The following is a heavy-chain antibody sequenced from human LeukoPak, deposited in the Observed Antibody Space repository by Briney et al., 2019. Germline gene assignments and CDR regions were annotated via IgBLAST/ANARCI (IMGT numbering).Heavy chain of an antibody. CDR2: FDPEDGET. CDR1: GYTLTELS. CDR3: ATPGQRYSSPFDP. J-gene: IGHJ5*02. Sequence: ASVKVSCKVSGYTLTELSVHWVRQAPGKGLEWMGGFDPEDGETIYAQKFQGRATMTEDTSTDTAYMELSSLRSEDTAVYYCATPGQRYSSPFDPWGQGTLVTVSS. D-gene: IGHD6-19*01. V-gene: IGHV1-24*01.